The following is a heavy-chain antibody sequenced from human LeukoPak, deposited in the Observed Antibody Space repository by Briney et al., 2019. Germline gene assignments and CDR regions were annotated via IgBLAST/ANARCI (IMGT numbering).Heavy chain of an antibody. Sequence: PGESLRLSCAASGFSFSRYWMTWVRQAPGKGLEWIGSIYYSGSTYYNPSLKSRVTISVDTSKNQFSLKLSSVTAADTAVYYCARERAYSSGWTLGSYYYYMDVWGKGTTVTVSS. CDR3: ARERAYSSGWTLGSYYYYMDV. CDR1: GFSFSRYW. V-gene: IGHV4-39*07. D-gene: IGHD6-19*01. CDR2: IYYSGST. J-gene: IGHJ6*03.